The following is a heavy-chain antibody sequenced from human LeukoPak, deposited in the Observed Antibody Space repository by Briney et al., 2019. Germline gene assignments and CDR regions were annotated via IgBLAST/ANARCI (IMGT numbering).Heavy chain of an antibody. CDR1: GFTFSSYA. J-gene: IGHJ4*02. CDR2: ISYDGSNK. V-gene: IGHV3-30-3*01. CDR3: ARDRGSSGWYVGYFDY. Sequence: PGRSLRLSCAASGFTFSSYAVHWVRQAPGKGLEWVAVISYDGSNKYYADSVKGRFTISRDNSKNTLYLQMNSLRAEDTAVYYCARDRGSSGWYVGYFDYWGQGTLVTVSS. D-gene: IGHD6-19*01.